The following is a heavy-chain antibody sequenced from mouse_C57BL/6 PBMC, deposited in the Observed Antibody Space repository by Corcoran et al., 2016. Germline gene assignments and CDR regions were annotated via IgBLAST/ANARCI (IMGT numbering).Heavy chain of an antibody. J-gene: IGHJ2*01. D-gene: IGHD1-1*01. CDR3: ARDRTTVVAPHFDY. CDR2: ISYDGSN. V-gene: IGHV3-6*01. CDR1: GYSITSGYY. Sequence: DVQLQESGPGLVKPSQSLSLTCSVTGYSITSGYYWNWIRQFPGNKLEWMGYISYDGSNNYNPSLKNRISITRDTSKNQFFLKLNCVTTEDTATYYCARDRTTVVAPHFDYWGQGTTLTVSS.